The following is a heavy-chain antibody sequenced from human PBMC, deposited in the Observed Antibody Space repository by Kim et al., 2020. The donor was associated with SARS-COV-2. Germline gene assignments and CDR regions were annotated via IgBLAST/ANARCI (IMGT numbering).Heavy chain of an antibody. CDR2: I. Sequence: IYYADAVKGRFTISRDNAKNSLYLQMNSLRAEDTAVYYCAREKLPAMVDYWGQGTLVTVSS. CDR3: AREKLPAMVDY. J-gene: IGHJ4*02. V-gene: IGHV3-11*04. D-gene: IGHD5-18*01.